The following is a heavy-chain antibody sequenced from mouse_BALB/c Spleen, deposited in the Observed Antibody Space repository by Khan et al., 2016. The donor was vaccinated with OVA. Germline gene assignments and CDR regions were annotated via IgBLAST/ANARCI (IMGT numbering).Heavy chain of an antibody. CDR1: GFSLTNYG. V-gene: IGHV2-6-1*01. Sequence: VELVESGPGLVAPSQSLSLTCTISGFSLTNYGVHWVRQPPGQGLEWLVLMWNDGSTTYNSALKSRLTISKDNSKGQVFLKMNSLQTDDTAMYFCARQPYYHYNIMDYWGQGTSVTVSS. CDR3: ARQPYYHYNIMDY. J-gene: IGHJ4*01. D-gene: IGHD2-4*01. CDR2: MWNDGST.